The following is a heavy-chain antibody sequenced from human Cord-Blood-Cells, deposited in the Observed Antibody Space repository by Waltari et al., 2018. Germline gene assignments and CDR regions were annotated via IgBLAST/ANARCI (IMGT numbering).Heavy chain of an antibody. CDR3: ARRGRLGHSGYEYYFDY. J-gene: IGHJ4*02. D-gene: IGHD5-12*01. Sequence: QVQLVESGGGVVQTGRSLRLSCAASGFTFRSYAMHWVRQAPGKGLEWVAVISYDGSNKYYADSVKGRFTISRDNSKNTLYLQMNSLRAEDTAVYYCARRGRLGHSGYEYYFDYWGQGTLVTVSS. CDR1: GFTFRSYA. CDR2: ISYDGSNK. V-gene: IGHV3-30*04.